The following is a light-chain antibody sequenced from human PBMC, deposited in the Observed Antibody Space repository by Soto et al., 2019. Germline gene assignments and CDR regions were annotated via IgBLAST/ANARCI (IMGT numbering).Light chain of an antibody. J-gene: IGKJ2*01. CDR1: QSVSTN. CDR2: GAS. CDR3: LQYNNRPPYT. Sequence: EVVVTQSPATLSVAPGESATFSCRTSQSVSTNVAWYQHRPGQPPRLLIYGASTRATGIPARFSGRGSRTQFTLTISSPQSEDFALYYCLQYNNRPPYTFGQGTQLEIK. V-gene: IGKV3D-15*01.